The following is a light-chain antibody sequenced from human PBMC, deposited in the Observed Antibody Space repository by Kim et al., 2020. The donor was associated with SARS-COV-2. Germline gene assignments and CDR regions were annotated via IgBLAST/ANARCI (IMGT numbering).Light chain of an antibody. CDR1: ESVSVY. V-gene: IGKV3-11*02. CDR2: EAV. Sequence: GDRATLSGTASESVSVYSASYQHKHGHGARLLISEAVIRATGIPDRHSGRGAGRDLTLTISSLASEDFEAYHCQQGSNWAPALTFGGGTKGEIK. CDR3: QQGSNWAPALT. J-gene: IGKJ4*01.